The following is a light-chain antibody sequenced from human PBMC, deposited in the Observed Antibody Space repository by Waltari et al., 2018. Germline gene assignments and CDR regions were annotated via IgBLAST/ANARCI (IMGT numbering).Light chain of an antibody. CDR1: QSISSW. J-gene: IGKJ1*01. CDR3: QQYNSYSQT. Sequence: DIQMTQSPSTLSASVGERVTITCRASQSISSWLAWYKQKPGKAPKLLIYKASSLESWVPSRFSGSGSGTEFTLTISSLQPDDFATYYCQQYNSYSQTLGQGTKVEIK. V-gene: IGKV1-5*03. CDR2: KAS.